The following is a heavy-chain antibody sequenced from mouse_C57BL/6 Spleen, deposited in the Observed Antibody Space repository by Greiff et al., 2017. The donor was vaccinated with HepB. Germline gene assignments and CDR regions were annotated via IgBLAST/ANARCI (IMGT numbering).Heavy chain of an antibody. D-gene: IGHD1-1*01. V-gene: IGHV1-69*01. CDR3: ASGFVSSYYFDY. J-gene: IGHJ2*01. CDR1: GYTFTSYW. Sequence: VQLQQPGAELVMPGASVKLSCKASGYTFTSYWMHWVKQRPGQGLEWIGEIDPSDSYTNYNQKFKGKSTLTVDKSSSTAYMQLSSLTSEDSAVYYCASGFVSSYYFDYWGQGTTLTVSS. CDR2: IDPSDSYT.